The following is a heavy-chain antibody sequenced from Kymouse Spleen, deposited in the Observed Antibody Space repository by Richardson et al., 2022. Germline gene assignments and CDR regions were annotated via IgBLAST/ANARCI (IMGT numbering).Heavy chain of an antibody. Sequence: QLQLQESGPGLVKPSETLSLTCTVSGGSISSSSYYWGWIRQPPGKGLEWIGSIYYSGSTYYNPSLKSRVTISVDTSKNQFSLKLSSVTAADTAVYYCARQVAAAGPDYWGQGTLVTVSS. V-gene: IGHV4-39*01. CDR1: GGSISSSSYY. D-gene: IGHD6-13*01. J-gene: IGHJ4*02. CDR2: IYYSGST. CDR3: ARQVAAAGPDY.